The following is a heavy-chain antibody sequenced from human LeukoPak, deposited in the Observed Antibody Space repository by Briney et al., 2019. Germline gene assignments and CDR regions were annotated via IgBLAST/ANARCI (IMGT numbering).Heavy chain of an antibody. CDR2: ISGSGGST. J-gene: IGHJ4*02. CDR3: ATGGFRYFGY. Sequence: PGGSLRLSCAASGFTFSSYAMSWVRQAPGKGLEWVSTISGSGGSTYYADSVKGRFTISRDNSKNALYLQMNSLRAEDTAVYYCATGGFRYFGYWGQGTLVTVSS. D-gene: IGHD3-9*01. V-gene: IGHV3-23*01. CDR1: GFTFSSYA.